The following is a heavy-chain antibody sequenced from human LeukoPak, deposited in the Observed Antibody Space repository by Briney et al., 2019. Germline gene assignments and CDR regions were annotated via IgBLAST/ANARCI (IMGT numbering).Heavy chain of an antibody. CDR3: ASRQGAATPFDI. V-gene: IGHV1-18*01. CDR2: ISTYNGNT. CDR1: GYTFTSYG. Sequence: ASVKVSCKASGYTFTSYGISWGRQGPGQGLEWMGWISTYNGNTNYAQKLQGRVTMTTDTSTSTAYMELRSLRSDDTAVYYCASRQGAATPFDIWGQGTMVTVSS. D-gene: IGHD2-15*01. J-gene: IGHJ3*02.